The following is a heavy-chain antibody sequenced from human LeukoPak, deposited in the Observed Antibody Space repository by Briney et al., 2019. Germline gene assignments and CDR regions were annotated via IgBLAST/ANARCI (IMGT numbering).Heavy chain of an antibody. Sequence: PGGSLRLSCAASGFTFSSYSMNSARQAPGKGLEWVSYISSTSSVIHHADSVKGRFTISRDNAKNSLYLQMNSLRAEDTAVYYCASDFIAVPDTSAYWGQGTLVTVSS. V-gene: IGHV3-48*01. CDR3: ASDFIAVPDTSAY. CDR2: ISSTSSVI. CDR1: GFTFSSYS. D-gene: IGHD6-19*01. J-gene: IGHJ4*02.